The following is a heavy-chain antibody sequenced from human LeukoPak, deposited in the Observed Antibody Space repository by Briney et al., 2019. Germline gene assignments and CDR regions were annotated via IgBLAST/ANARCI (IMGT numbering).Heavy chain of an antibody. CDR1: GFTFSSYA. J-gene: IGHJ3*02. V-gene: IGHV3-23*01. CDR2: ISGGGSGI. Sequence: GGSLRLSYAPSGFTFSSYAMSWVRQAPGKGLEWVAVISGGGSGIYYADSVRGRFTISRDNSKNTVYLQMNSLRAEDTAIYYCAKAVGSSGYFSRDAFDIWGQGTMVTVSS. D-gene: IGHD3-22*01. CDR3: AKAVGSSGYFSRDAFDI.